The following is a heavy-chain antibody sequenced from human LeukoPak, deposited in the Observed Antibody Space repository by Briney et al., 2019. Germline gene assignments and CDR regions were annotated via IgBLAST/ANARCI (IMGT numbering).Heavy chain of an antibody. CDR1: GGSISSYY. CDR3: ARGSGSYHVDY. CDR2: IYYSGST. D-gene: IGHD1-26*01. J-gene: IGHJ4*02. Sequence: SETLSLTCTVSGGSISSYYWSWIRQHPGKGLEWIGCIYYSGSTYYNPSLKSRVTISVDTSKNQFSLKLSSMTAADTAVYYCARGSGSYHVDYWGQGTLVTVSS. V-gene: IGHV4-59*06.